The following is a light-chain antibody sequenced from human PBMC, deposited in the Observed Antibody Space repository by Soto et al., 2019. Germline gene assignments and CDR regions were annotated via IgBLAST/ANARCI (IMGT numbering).Light chain of an antibody. J-gene: IGLJ2*01. CDR3: TSHTSTSTRV. Sequence: QSALTQPAPVSGSPGQSITISCTGTSSDVGGYNYVSWYQQHPGKAPKLMIYDVSNRPSGVSNRFSGSKSGNTASLTISGLQAEDEADYYCTSHTSTSTRVFGGGTQLTVL. CDR1: SSDVGGYNY. CDR2: DVS. V-gene: IGLV2-14*01.